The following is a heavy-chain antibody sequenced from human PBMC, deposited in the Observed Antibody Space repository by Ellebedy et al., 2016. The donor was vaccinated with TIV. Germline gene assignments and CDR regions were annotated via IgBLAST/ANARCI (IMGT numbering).Heavy chain of an antibody. Sequence: GGSLRLXXAASGFTFSFYWMGWVRQAPGKGLEWVANIKQDGSEKHYADSVKGRFTISRDNAKNSLYLQMNSLGAEDTAVYFCARGGNYLTYWGQGALVTVSS. V-gene: IGHV3-7*01. CDR3: ARGGNYLTY. D-gene: IGHD1-26*01. CDR2: IKQDGSEK. CDR1: GFTFSFYW. J-gene: IGHJ4*02.